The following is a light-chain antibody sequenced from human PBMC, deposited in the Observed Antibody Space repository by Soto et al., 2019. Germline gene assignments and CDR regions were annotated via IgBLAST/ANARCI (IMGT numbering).Light chain of an antibody. J-gene: IGKJ1*01. V-gene: IGKV1-5*03. CDR2: KAS. Sequence: DIQMTQSPSTLSASVGDRFTITCLARQSISSWLAWYQQKPGKAPKLLIYKASSLESGVPSRFRGSGSGTEFTLTISSLQPDDVATYYCQQYNSYSLTFGQGTKVDIK. CDR1: QSISSW. CDR3: QQYNSYSLT.